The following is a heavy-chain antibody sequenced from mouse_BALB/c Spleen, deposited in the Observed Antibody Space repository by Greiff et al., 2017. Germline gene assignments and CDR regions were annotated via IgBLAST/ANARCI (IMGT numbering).Heavy chain of an antibody. D-gene: IGHD2-4*01. Sequence: VQLKQSGAELVKPGASVKLSCTASGFNIKDTYMHWVKQRPEQGLEWIGRIDPANGNTKYDPKFQGKATITADTSSNTAYLQLSSLTSEDTAVYYCAVIYYDYPDYWGQGTTLTVSS. CDR3: AVIYYDYPDY. CDR1: GFNIKDTY. J-gene: IGHJ2*01. V-gene: IGHV14-3*02. CDR2: IDPANGNT.